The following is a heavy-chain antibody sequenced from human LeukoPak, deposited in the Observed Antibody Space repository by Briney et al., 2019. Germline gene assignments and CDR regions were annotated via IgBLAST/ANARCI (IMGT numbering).Heavy chain of an antibody. Sequence: SETLSLTCAVYGGSFSGYYWSWIRQPPGKGLEWMGEINHSGSTNYNPSLKRRVTIPVDTSKNQFSLKLSSVTAADTAVYYCARAPNCSSTSCYRFFDYWGQGTLVTVSS. D-gene: IGHD2-2*01. CDR2: INHSGST. CDR3: ARAPNCSSTSCYRFFDY. CDR1: GGSFSGYY. J-gene: IGHJ4*02. V-gene: IGHV4-34*01.